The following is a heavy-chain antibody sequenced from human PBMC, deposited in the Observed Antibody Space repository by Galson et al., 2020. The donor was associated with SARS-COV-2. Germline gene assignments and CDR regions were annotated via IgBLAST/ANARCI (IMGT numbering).Heavy chain of an antibody. CDR3: ARDLGGYMDV. CDR2: ISYDGSNN. CDR1: GFTFSSYA. J-gene: IGHJ6*03. D-gene: IGHD2-15*01. Sequence: QLGESLKISCAASGFTFSSYAMHWVRQAPGKGLEWVAVISYDGSNNYYADSVKGRFTISRDNSKNTLYLQMNSLRAEDTAVYYCARDLGGYMDVWGKGTTVTVSS. V-gene: IGHV3-30*04.